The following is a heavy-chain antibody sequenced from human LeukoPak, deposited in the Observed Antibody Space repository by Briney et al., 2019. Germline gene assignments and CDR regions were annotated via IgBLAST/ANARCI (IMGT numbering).Heavy chain of an antibody. Sequence: SETLSLTCTVSGGSISSSSYYWGWIRQPPGKGLEWIGSIYYSGSTYYNPSLKSRVTILVDTSKNQFSLKLSSVTAADTAVYYCARAPSSWGYLLSNWFDPWGQGTLVTVSP. CDR1: GGSISSSSYY. J-gene: IGHJ5*02. CDR3: ARAPSSWGYLLSNWFDP. D-gene: IGHD6-13*01. CDR2: IYYSGST. V-gene: IGHV4-39*07.